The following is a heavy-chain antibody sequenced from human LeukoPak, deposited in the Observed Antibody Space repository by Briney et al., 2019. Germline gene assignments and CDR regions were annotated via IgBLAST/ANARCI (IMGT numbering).Heavy chain of an antibody. CDR2: IYYSGST. CDR3: ARQIYGDYFDY. D-gene: IGHD4-17*01. V-gene: IGHV4-39*01. CDR1: GGSISSRSYY. Sequence: SETLSLTCTVSGGSISSRSYYWGWIRQPRGKGGEWIESIYYSGSTYYNPSLKSRVTISVDTSKNQFSLKLSSVTAADTAVYYCARQIYGDYFDYWGQGTLVTVSS. J-gene: IGHJ4*02.